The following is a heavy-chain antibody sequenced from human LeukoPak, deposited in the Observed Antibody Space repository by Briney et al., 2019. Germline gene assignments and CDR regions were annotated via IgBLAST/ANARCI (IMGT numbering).Heavy chain of an antibody. CDR2: ISYDGSNK. J-gene: IGHJ4*02. V-gene: IGHV3-30*04. D-gene: IGHD1-26*01. CDR1: GFTFSSYA. Sequence: PGGSLRLSCAASGFTFSSYAMHWVRQAPGKGLEWVAVISYDGSNKYYADSVKGRFTISRDNSKNTLNLQMNSVRADDTAVYYCATGSATGIGTYPYEHWGQGTLVTVSS. CDR3: ATGSATGIGTYPYEH.